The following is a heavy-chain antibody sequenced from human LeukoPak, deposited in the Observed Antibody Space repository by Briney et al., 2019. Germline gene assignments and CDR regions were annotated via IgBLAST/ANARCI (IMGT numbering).Heavy chain of an antibody. D-gene: IGHD3-10*01. CDR2: LGGGGDSR. J-gene: IGHJ4*02. V-gene: IGHV3-23*01. CDR3: AKAVRSMVTGGGYFDS. Sequence: GGSLRLSCAASGFAFSNYAMSWVRQAPGKGLEWVSSLGGGGDSRYYADSVMGRFTISRDNSKNTLYLQMNSLRAEDTAVYYCAKAVRSMVTGGGYFDSWGQGTLVTVSS. CDR1: GFAFSNYA.